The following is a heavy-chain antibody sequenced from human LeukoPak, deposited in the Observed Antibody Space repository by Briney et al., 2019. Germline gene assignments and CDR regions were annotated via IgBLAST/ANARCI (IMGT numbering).Heavy chain of an antibody. Sequence: SQTLSLTCTVSGDSISSGSYYWSWIRQPAGKGLEWIGRIYSSGSTNYNPSLKSRVTISVDTSKNQFSLKLSSVTAADTAVYYCARDPASGNSWHFDFWGQGTLVTVSS. D-gene: IGHD6-13*01. CDR3: ARDPASGNSWHFDF. V-gene: IGHV4-61*02. CDR1: GDSISSGSYY. J-gene: IGHJ4*02. CDR2: IYSSGST.